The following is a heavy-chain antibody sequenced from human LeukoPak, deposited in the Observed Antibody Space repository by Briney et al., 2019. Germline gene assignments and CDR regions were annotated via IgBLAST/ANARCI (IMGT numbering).Heavy chain of an antibody. J-gene: IGHJ4*02. CDR3: ARGRYCSSGSCYQDY. Sequence: GGSLRLSCAASGFTFSGYAMSWVRQIPGKGLKWVANIKQDGSEKYYVDSVKGRFTISRDNAENSLYLQMNSLRAEDTAVYYCARGRYCSSGSCYQDYWGQGTLVTVSS. CDR2: IKQDGSEK. D-gene: IGHD2-15*01. CDR1: GFTFSGYA. V-gene: IGHV3-7*01.